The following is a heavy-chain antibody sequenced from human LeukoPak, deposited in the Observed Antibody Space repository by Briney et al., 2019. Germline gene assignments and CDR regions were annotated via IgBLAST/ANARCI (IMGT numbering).Heavy chain of an antibody. D-gene: IGHD3-22*01. V-gene: IGHV3-23*01. CDR3: AKTDQYYYDSSGYYYDY. CDR1: GFTFSSYA. J-gene: IGHJ4*02. CDR2: ISGSGGST. Sequence: PGGSLRLSCAASGFTFSSYAMSWVRQAPGKGLEWVSAISGSGGSTYYADSVKGRFTISRDNSKNTLYLQMNSLRAEDTAVYYCAKTDQYYYDSSGYYYDYWGQGTLVTVSS.